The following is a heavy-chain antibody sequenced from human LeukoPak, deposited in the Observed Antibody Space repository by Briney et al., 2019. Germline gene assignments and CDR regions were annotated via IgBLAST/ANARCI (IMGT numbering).Heavy chain of an antibody. CDR2: ISYDGANE. D-gene: IGHD4-17*01. CDR3: AKAVNFRYYYFYGLDV. Sequence: GRSLRLSCEVSGVTFSTYAMRWVRQAPGKGLEWVAVISYDGANEYYADSVTGRFTVSRDNSESTLYLQMDSLRPEDTAVYYCAKAVNFRYYYFYGLDVWGHGTTVTVS. CDR1: GVTFSTYA. J-gene: IGHJ6*02. V-gene: IGHV3-30*18.